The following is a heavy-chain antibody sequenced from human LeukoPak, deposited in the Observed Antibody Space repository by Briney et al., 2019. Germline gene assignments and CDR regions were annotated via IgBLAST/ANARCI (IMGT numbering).Heavy chain of an antibody. V-gene: IGHV4-59*01. D-gene: IGHD6-19*01. Sequence: AETLSLTCAVYGGSFSGYYWSWIRQPPGKGLEWIGYIYYSGSTNYNPSLKSRVTISVDTSKNQFSLKLSSVTAADTAVYYCARAATSSGWYIGYWGQGTLVTVSS. J-gene: IGHJ4*02. CDR2: IYYSGST. CDR1: GGSFSGYY. CDR3: ARAATSSGWYIGY.